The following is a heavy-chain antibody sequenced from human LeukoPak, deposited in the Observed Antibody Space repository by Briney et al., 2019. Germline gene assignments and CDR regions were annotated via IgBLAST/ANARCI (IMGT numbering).Heavy chain of an antibody. J-gene: IGHJ5*02. CDR3: ARGFGSSSWFDP. CDR1: GYTFTSYG. V-gene: IGHV1-2*02. Sequence: VKVSCKASGYTFTSYGISWVRQAPGQGLEWMGWINPNSGGTNYAQKFQGRVTMTRDTSISTAYMELSRLRSDDTAVYYCARGFGSSSWFDPWGQGTLVTVSS. D-gene: IGHD6-6*01. CDR2: INPNSGGT.